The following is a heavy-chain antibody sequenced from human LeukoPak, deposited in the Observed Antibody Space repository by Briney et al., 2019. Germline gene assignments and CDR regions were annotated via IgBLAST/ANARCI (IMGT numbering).Heavy chain of an antibody. D-gene: IGHD3-22*01. V-gene: IGHV4-31*03. CDR3: AREGGYYDSSGYYY. CDR2: IYCSGST. Sequence: SQTLSLTCTVSGGSISSGGYYWSWIRQHPGKGLEWIGYIYCSGSTYSNPSLKSRVTIPVDTSKNQFSLKLSSVTAADTAVYYCAREGGYYDSSGYYYWGQGTLVTVSS. CDR1: GGSISSGGYY. J-gene: IGHJ4*02.